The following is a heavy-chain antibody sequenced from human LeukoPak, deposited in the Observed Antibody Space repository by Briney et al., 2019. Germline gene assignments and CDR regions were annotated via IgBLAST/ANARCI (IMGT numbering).Heavy chain of an antibody. CDR3: ARVGYSYGYPSGYFDY. J-gene: IGHJ4*02. Sequence: GASVKVSCKASGGTFSSYAISWVRQAPGQGLEWMGRIIPILGIANYAQKFQGRVTITADKSTSTAYMELSSLRSEDTAVYYCARVGYSYGYPSGYFDYWGQGTLVTVSS. CDR1: GGTFSSYA. CDR2: IIPILGIA. D-gene: IGHD5-18*01. V-gene: IGHV1-69*04.